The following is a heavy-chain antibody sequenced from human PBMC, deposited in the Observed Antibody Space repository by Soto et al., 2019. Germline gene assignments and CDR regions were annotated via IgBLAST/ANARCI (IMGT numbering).Heavy chain of an antibody. V-gene: IGHV1-69*06. J-gene: IGHJ6*01. CDR1: GGTFSSYA. CDR2: IIPIFGTA. D-gene: IGHD2-15*01. Sequence: SVKVSCKASGGTFSSYAISWVRQAPGQGLEWMGGIIPIFGTANYAQKFQGRVTITADKSTSTAYMELSSLRSEDTAVYYCARDQDCSGGGCVDCYYYGMDVWGQGTTVAVAS. CDR3: ARDQDCSGGGCVDCYYYGMDV.